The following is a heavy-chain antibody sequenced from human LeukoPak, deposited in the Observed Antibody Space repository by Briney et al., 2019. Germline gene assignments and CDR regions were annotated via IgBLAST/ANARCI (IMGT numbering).Heavy chain of an antibody. CDR2: MNPNSGNT. J-gene: IGHJ4*02. D-gene: IGHD3-3*01. CDR3: ARGFMGITTYYFDY. Sequence: GASVKVSCKASGYTFTSYDINWVRQATGQGLEWMGWMNPNSGNTGYAQKFQGRVTMTRNTSISTAYMELSSLRSEDTAVYYCARGFMGITTYYFDYWGQGTLVTVSS. CDR1: GYTFTSYD. V-gene: IGHV1-8*01.